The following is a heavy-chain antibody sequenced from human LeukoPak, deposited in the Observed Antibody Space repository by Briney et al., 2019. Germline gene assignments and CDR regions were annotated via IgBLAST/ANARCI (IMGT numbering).Heavy chain of an antibody. J-gene: IGHJ4*02. CDR1: GYTFTSYG. Sequence: GASVKVSCKASGYTFTSYGISWVRQAPGQGLEWMGWISAYNGNTNYAQKLQGRVTMTTDTSTSTAYMELSSLRSEDTAVYYCARTNTAMVLGREDYWGQGTLVTVSS. CDR2: ISAYNGNT. CDR3: ARTNTAMVLGREDY. D-gene: IGHD5-18*01. V-gene: IGHV1-18*01.